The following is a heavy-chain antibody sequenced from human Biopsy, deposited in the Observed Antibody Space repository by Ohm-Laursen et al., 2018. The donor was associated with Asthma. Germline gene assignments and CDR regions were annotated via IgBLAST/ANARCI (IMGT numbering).Heavy chain of an antibody. CDR3: ARDIVATMIGYYYYGMDV. J-gene: IGHJ6*02. D-gene: IGHD5-12*01. V-gene: IGHV1-69*01. CDR1: GDSFSNYA. CDR2: LIPVLGTP. Sequence: SSVKVSCKASGDSFSNYAISWVRQAPGQGLEWMGGLIPVLGTPDHAQMFEGRVTITADESTSTAYMELSSLSSEDTAVYYCARDIVATMIGYYYYGMDVWGQGTTVTVSS.